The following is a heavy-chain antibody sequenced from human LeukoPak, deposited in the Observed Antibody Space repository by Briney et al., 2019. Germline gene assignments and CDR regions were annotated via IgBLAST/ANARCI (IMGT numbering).Heavy chain of an antibody. CDR3: ARGSGSYNDAFDI. CDR2: IYYSGST. D-gene: IGHD3-10*01. CDR1: GGSISSYY. J-gene: IGHJ3*02. Sequence: SETLSLTCTVSGGSISSYYWSWIRQPPGKGLEWIGYIYYSGSTNYNPSLKSRVTISVDTSKNQFSLELSSVTAADTAVYYCARGSGSYNDAFDIWGQGTMVTVSS. V-gene: IGHV4-59*01.